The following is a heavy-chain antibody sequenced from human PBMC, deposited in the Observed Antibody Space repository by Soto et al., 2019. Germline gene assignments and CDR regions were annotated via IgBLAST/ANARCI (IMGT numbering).Heavy chain of an antibody. Sequence: QVQLVESGGGVVQPGRSLRLSCAASGFTFSNYGMHWVRQAPGKGLEWVGVIWYDGSNKYYADSVKGRFTISRDNSKNPLYLQMNSLRVEDTAVYYCARDSYPQLLSRYNWFDPWGQGTLVTVSS. D-gene: IGHD2-2*01. CDR3: ARDSYPQLLSRYNWFDP. V-gene: IGHV3-33*01. CDR2: IWYDGSNK. CDR1: GFTFSNYG. J-gene: IGHJ5*02.